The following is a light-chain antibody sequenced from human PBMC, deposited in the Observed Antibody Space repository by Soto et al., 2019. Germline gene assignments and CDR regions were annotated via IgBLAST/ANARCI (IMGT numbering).Light chain of an antibody. Sequence: DIQMTQSPSSLSASVGDRVTITCRASQSISSYLNWYQQKPGKAPKLLIYAASSLQSGVPSRFSGSGSGTDFTLTISSLQSYDFATYYCKYSYITPTFGQGTKVDIK. V-gene: IGKV1-39*01. CDR2: AAS. CDR1: QSISSY. J-gene: IGKJ1*01. CDR3: KYSYITPT.